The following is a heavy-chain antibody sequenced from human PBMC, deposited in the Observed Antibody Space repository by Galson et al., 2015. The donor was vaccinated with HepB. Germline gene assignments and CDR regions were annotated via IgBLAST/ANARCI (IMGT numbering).Heavy chain of an antibody. D-gene: IGHD6-13*01. CDR2: ISWNSGSI. CDR3: AKDIAASSWHLEV. V-gene: IGHV3-9*01. CDR1: GFIFDDYA. J-gene: IGHJ4*02. Sequence: SLRLSCAASGFIFDDYAMHWVRQAPGKGLEWVSGISWNSGSIGYVDSVKGRFTISRDNAKKSLYLQMNSLRAEDTALYYCAKDIAASSWHLEVWGQGTLVAVSS.